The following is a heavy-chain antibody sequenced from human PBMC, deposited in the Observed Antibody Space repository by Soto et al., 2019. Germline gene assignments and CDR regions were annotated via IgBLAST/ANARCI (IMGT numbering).Heavy chain of an antibody. J-gene: IGHJ4*02. D-gene: IGHD5-18*01. CDR2: IKQDGSEN. Sequence: PGGSLRLSCAASGFTFISYWIIFFRHSPFKWLEWVANIKQDGSENYYVDSVRGRFTISRDNAKNSLYLQMNSLRAEDTAVYYCVRDFEGSYGYGPFDYWGQGTLVTVSS. CDR3: VRDFEGSYGYGPFDY. CDR1: GFTFISYW. V-gene: IGHV3-7*03.